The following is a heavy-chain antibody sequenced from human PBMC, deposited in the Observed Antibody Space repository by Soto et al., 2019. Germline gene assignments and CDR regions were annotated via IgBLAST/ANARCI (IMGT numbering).Heavy chain of an antibody. V-gene: IGHV1-69*01. CDR2: IIPIFGTA. CDR1: GGTFSSYA. Sequence: QVQLVQSGAEVKKPGSLVKVSCKASGGTFSSYAISWVRQAPGQGLEWMGGIIPIFGTANYAQKFQGRVTITADESTSTAYMELSSLRSEDTAVYYCASPAYCSGGSCYSGYGMDVWGQGTTVTVSS. J-gene: IGHJ6*02. D-gene: IGHD2-15*01. CDR3: ASPAYCSGGSCYSGYGMDV.